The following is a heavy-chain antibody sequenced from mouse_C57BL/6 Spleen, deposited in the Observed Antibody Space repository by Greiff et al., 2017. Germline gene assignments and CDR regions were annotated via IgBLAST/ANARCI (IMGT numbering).Heavy chain of an antibody. D-gene: IGHD5-2*01. V-gene: IGHV5-17*01. J-gene: IGHJ3*01. CDR1: GFTFTDYG. CDR2: ISRGSSTI. Sequence: EVQLVESGGGLVKPGASLKLSCAASGFTFTDYGMHWVRQAPEQGLEWVAYISRGSSTIYYADTVKGRFTISRDNAKNTLFLHMTRLRSDDTAMYYRATEYDSSWFAYWGQGTLVTVSA. CDR3: ATEYDSSWFAY.